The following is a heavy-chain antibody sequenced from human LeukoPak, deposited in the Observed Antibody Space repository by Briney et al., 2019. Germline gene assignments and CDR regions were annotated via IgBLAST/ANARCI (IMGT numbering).Heavy chain of an antibody. J-gene: IGHJ4*02. CDR3: ARGQWLASFDY. CDR1: GGSFSGYY. V-gene: IGHV4-34*01. Sequence: KPSETLSLTCAVYGGSFSGYYWSWIRQPPGKGLEWIGEINHSGSTNYNPSLKSRVTISVDTSKNQSSLKLSSVTAADTAVYYCARGQWLASFDYWGQGTLVTVSS. CDR2: INHSGST. D-gene: IGHD6-19*01.